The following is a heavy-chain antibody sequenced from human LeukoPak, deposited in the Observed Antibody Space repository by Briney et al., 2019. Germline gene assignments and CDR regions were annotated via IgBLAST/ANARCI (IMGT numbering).Heavy chain of an antibody. J-gene: IGHJ4*02. Sequence: GGSLRLSCAASGFTVSSNYMSWVRQAPGKGLEWVSVIYSAGNTYYADSVKGRFTISRDNSKNTLYLQMNSLRAEDTAVYYCATGSGYDILTGYVYWGQGTLVTVSS. D-gene: IGHD3-9*01. CDR3: ATGSGYDILTGYVY. V-gene: IGHV3-66*01. CDR1: GFTVSSNY. CDR2: IYSAGNT.